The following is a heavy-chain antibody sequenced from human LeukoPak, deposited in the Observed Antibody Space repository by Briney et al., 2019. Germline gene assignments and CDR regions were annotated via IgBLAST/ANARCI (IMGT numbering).Heavy chain of an antibody. CDR1: GFTLSSYN. D-gene: IGHD3-22*01. V-gene: IGHV3-21*04. Sequence: PAESLRLSCAASGFTLSSYNMKWLRQAPGMGLHWVSSITSSSYIYDADSVKGCFTISRDNAKNSLYLQMNSLIAEDTAVYYCARDYYDSSSYYPGYWGQGRLVTVSS. J-gene: IGHJ4*02. CDR2: ITSSSYI. CDR3: ARDYYDSSSYYPGY.